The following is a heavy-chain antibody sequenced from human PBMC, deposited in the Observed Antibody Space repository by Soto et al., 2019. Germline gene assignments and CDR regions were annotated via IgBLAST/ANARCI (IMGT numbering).Heavy chain of an antibody. CDR1: GFSFSSFG. CDR2: ISYDGNDK. CDR3: AKRIGFCISTSCLLLDYFDY. Sequence: QVQLVESGGGVVQPGRSLRLSCAASGFSFSSFGMHWVRQAPGKGLEWVAVISYDGNDKYYADSVKGRFTISRDNSKNTLYLQMNSLRAEDTAVYYCAKRIGFCISTSCLLLDYFDYWGQGTLVTVSS. J-gene: IGHJ4*02. V-gene: IGHV3-30*18. D-gene: IGHD2-2*01.